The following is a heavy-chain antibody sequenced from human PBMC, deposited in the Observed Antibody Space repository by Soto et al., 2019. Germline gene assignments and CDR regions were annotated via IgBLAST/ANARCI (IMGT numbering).Heavy chain of an antibody. D-gene: IGHD2-15*01. Sequence: RLLESGGDLIQPGGSLRLSCSASGFTFRSYAMSWVRQAPGKGLEWVSGISGSGGSTYYADAVQGRFTISRDNSKNILYLQMNSLRAEDTAVYYCAKDYEEVVVAAGFDPWGQGTLVTVSS. CDR1: GFTFRSYA. J-gene: IGHJ5*02. CDR2: ISGSGGST. CDR3: AKDYEEVVVAAGFDP. V-gene: IGHV3-23*01.